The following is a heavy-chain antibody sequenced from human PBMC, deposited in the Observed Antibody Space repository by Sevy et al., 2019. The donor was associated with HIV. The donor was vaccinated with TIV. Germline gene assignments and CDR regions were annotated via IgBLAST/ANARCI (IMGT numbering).Heavy chain of an antibody. D-gene: IGHD2-8*02. CDR3: ARQGGSCKSGPCYTFFDF. CDR1: GGSINRSSYY. CDR2: IHSGGNA. V-gene: IGHV4-39*01. J-gene: IGHJ4*02. Sequence: SETLSLTCTVSGGSINRSSYYWGWIRQPPGKGLEWIASIHSGGNAYYNPSLKSRVTVSVDTSKNQVSLERTSVTAADTAVYYCARQGGSCKSGPCYTFFDFWGQGTLVTVSS.